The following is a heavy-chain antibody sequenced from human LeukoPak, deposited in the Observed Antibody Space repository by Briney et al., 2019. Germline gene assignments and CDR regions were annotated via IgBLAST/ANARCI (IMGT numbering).Heavy chain of an antibody. J-gene: IGHJ5*02. Sequence: PSETLSLTCPVSGGSLSSYYWSCIRQPPGKGLEWIGYIYYSGSTNYNPSLKSRVTISVDTSKNQFSLKLRSVTAADTAVYYCARLSYSSGRGNWFDPWGQGTLVTVSS. CDR3: ARLSYSSGRGNWFDP. D-gene: IGHD6-19*01. CDR1: GGSLSSYY. CDR2: IYYSGST. V-gene: IGHV4-59*08.